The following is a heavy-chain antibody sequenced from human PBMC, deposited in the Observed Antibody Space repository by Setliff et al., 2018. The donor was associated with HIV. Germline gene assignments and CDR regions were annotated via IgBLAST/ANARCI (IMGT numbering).Heavy chain of an antibody. Sequence: GESLTISCKASGYTFTTYWIGWVRQMPGKGLEWMGIIYPADSDTTYSPSFQGQVTISVDRSISTAYLQWSNLKASDTAMYYCARLSKSTSGWGNWFDPWGQGTLVTVSS. J-gene: IGHJ5*02. CDR2: IYPADSDT. D-gene: IGHD6-19*01. CDR1: GYTFTTYW. V-gene: IGHV5-51*01. CDR3: ARLSKSTSGWGNWFDP.